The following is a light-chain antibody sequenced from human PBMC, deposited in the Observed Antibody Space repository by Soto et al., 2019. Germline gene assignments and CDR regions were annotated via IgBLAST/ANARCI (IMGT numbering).Light chain of an antibody. V-gene: IGKV3-20*01. CDR1: QSVSNNY. CDR2: GAS. J-gene: IGKJ2*01. Sequence: EIVLTQSPGTLSLPPGERATLSCRASQSVSNNYLAWYQQKPGQAPRLLIYGASSRATGIPDRFSGSGSGTHFTLTISRLEPEDFAVYYCQHYGSSPRTFGQGTKVDIK. CDR3: QHYGSSPRT.